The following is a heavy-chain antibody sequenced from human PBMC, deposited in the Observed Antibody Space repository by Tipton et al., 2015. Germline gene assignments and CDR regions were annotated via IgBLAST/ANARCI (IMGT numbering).Heavy chain of an antibody. J-gene: IGHJ3*02. V-gene: IGHV4-38-2*01. Sequence: GLVKPSETMSLTCDVSGYSINNDYYWGWIRQAPGKGLEWIGFVYPGGGTYYNPSLKSRVTILVDTTQNQVSLRLTSVTAADTAVYYCARQTYGYCTSSNCYDGAFDIWGQGTVVTVSP. CDR2: VYPGGGT. CDR1: GYSINNDYY. CDR3: ARQTYGYCTSSNCYDGAFDI. D-gene: IGHD2-2*03.